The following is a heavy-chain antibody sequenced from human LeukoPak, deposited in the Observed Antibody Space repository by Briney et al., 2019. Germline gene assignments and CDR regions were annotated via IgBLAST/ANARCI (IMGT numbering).Heavy chain of an antibody. CDR2: FKSKVAGGTT. CDR1: GFTFSVTW. D-gene: IGHD1-26*01. V-gene: IGHV3-15*01. CDR3: TRGAPQADVFDI. Sequence: PGESLRLSCAASGFTFSVTWMSWVGQAPGRGLDWVGRFKSKVAGGTTDYAAPVAGRFTISRDDSKNMLYLQMNSLKTEDTGVYYCTRGAPQADVFDIWGQGTMVTVSS. J-gene: IGHJ3*02.